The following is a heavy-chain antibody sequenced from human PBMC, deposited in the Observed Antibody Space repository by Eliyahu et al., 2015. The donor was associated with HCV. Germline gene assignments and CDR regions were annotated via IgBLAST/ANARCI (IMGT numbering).Heavy chain of an antibody. V-gene: IGHV4-38-2*02. CDR2: IYHXGST. CDR1: GYSXSXGYY. J-gene: IGHJ4*02. Sequence: QVQLQESGPGLVKPSETLSLTCTVSGYSXSXGYYWGWIRQPPGKGLEWIGSIYHXGSTYYNPXLKSRVTISVDTSKNQFSLKLSSVTAADTAVYYCARVRRQPLLHDYWGQGTLVTVSS. CDR3: ARVRRQPLLHDY. D-gene: IGHD2-15*01.